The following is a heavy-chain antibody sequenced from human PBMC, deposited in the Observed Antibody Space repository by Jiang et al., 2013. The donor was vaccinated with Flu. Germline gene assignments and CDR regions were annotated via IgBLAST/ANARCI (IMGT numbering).Heavy chain of an antibody. D-gene: IGHD3-22*01. CDR3: ARDRRYYYDSSGYYLFDY. Sequence: SGAEVKKPGASVKVSCKASGYTFTGYYMHWVRQAPGQGLEWMGWINPNSGGTNYAQKFQGRVTMTRDTSISTAYMELSRLRSDDTAVYYCARDRRYYYDSSGYYLFDYWGQGTLVTVSS. J-gene: IGHJ4*02. V-gene: IGHV1-2*02. CDR1: GYTFTGYY. CDR2: INPNSGGT.